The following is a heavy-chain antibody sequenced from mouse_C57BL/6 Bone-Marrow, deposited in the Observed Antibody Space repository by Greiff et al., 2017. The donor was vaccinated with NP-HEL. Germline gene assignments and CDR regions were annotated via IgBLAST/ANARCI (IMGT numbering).Heavy chain of an antibody. J-gene: IGHJ2*01. V-gene: IGHV1-54*01. CDR2: INPGSGGT. Sequence: QVQLKQSGAELVRPGTSVKVSCKASRYAFTNYLIEWVKQRPGQGLEWIGVINPGSGGTNYNEKFKGKATLTADKSSSTAYMQLSSLTSEDSAVYFCARSGIYYYGSTFDYWGQGTTLTVSS. CDR1: RYAFTNYL. D-gene: IGHD1-1*01. CDR3: ARSGIYYYGSTFDY.